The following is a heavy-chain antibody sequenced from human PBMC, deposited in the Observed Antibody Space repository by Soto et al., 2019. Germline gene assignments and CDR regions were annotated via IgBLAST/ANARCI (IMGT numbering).Heavy chain of an antibody. V-gene: IGHV3-21*01. CDR1: GFTFSSYS. CDR2: ISSSSSYI. J-gene: IGHJ4*02. D-gene: IGHD6-19*01. CDR3: ARDKRSSGWYEDY. Sequence: EVQLAESGGGLVKPGGSLRLSCAASGFTFSSYSMNWVRQAPGKGLEWVSSISSSSSYIYYADSVKGRFTISRDNAKNSLYLQMNSLRAEDTAVYYCARDKRSSGWYEDYWGQGTLVTVSS.